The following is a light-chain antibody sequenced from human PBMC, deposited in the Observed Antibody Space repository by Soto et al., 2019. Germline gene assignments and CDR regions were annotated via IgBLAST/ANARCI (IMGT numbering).Light chain of an antibody. J-gene: IGLJ3*02. Sequence: QLVLTQPPSVSGTPGQRVTISCSGGKSDIGANTVYWFQQLPGTAPRLLIYTNNQRPSGVPDRFSGSKSGTSASLAISGLQSEDEADYYCATWDGNLNVCVFGGGTKVTVL. CDR2: TNN. CDR3: ATWDGNLNVCV. V-gene: IGLV1-44*01. CDR1: KSDIGANT.